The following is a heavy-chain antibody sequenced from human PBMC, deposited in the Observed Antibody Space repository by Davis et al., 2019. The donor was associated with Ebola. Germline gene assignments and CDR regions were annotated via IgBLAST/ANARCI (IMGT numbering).Heavy chain of an antibody. CDR1: GGSISRSSYY. Sequence: SETLSLTCTVSGGSISRSSYYWAWIRQPPGKGLEWIGYIYYSGSTYYNPSLKSRVTISVDTSKNQFSLKLSSVTAADTAVYYCARVTGDLHYYYGMDVWGQGTTVTVSS. V-gene: IGHV4-30-4*08. D-gene: IGHD7-27*01. CDR3: ARVTGDLHYYYGMDV. J-gene: IGHJ6*02. CDR2: IYYSGST.